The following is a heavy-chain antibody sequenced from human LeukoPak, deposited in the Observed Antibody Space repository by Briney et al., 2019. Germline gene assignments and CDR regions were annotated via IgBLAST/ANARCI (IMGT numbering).Heavy chain of an antibody. CDR3: ARGLRLGYYYDSSGYSYAFDI. V-gene: IGHV4-34*01. D-gene: IGHD3-22*01. CDR2: LNHSGST. J-gene: IGHJ3*02. Sequence: SETLSLTCAVYGGSFSGYYWSWIRQPPGKGLEWIGELNHSGSTNYNPSLKSRATMSVDTSKNQFSLKLSSVTAADTAVYYCARGLRLGYYYDSSGYSYAFDIWGQGTMVTVSS. CDR1: GGSFSGYY.